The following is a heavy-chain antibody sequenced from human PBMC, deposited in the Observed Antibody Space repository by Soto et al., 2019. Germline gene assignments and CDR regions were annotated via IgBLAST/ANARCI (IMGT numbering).Heavy chain of an antibody. CDR3: STGGYPSGLDY. J-gene: IGHJ4*02. CDR1: DFTLSNAR. CDR2: IKSKVDGGTT. V-gene: IGHV3-15*07. Sequence: EVQLVESGGGSVKPGGSLRLSCAVSDFTLSNARMNWVRQAPGKGLEWVGRIKSKVDGGTTDYAAPVKGRFTISRDDSKNMLFLQMNSLESEDTAVYYCSTGGYPSGLDYWGQGTLVTVSS. D-gene: IGHD3-10*01.